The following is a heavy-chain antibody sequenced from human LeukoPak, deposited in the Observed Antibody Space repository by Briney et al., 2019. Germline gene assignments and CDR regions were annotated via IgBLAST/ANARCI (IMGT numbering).Heavy chain of an antibody. Sequence: GGSLRLSCAASGCTFSSYAMSWVRQAPGKGLEWVSAISGSGGSTYYADSVKGRFTISRDNSKNTLYLQMNSLRAEDTAVYYCAKVPGQNTVIPDYWGQGTLVTVSS. V-gene: IGHV3-23*01. D-gene: IGHD4-11*01. CDR2: ISGSGGST. J-gene: IGHJ4*02. CDR3: AKVPGQNTVIPDY. CDR1: GCTFSSYA.